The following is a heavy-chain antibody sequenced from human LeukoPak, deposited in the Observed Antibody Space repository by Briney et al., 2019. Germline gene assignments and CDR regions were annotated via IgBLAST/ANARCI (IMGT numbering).Heavy chain of an antibody. CDR2: MNPTSGNT. CDR1: GGTFTSYD. Sequence: ASVKVSCKASGGTFTSYDINWVRQATGQGLEWMGWMNPTSGNTGYAQEFRGRVTITMSPAISTAYMELSSLRSEDTAVYYCARGQVVGATFGMDVWGKGTTVTDSS. D-gene: IGHD1-26*01. CDR3: ARGQVVGATFGMDV. J-gene: IGHJ6*04. V-gene: IGHV1-8*03.